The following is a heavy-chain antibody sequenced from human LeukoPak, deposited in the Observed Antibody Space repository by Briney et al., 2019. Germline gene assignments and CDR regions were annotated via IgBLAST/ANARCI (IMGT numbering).Heavy chain of an antibody. CDR2: LYIGGNT. V-gene: IGHV3-53*01. J-gene: IGHJ4*02. D-gene: IGHD5-18*01. CDR1: GLTVNNNY. CDR3: MTAAGYNFGQY. Sequence: PGGSPRLSCAASGLTVNNNYMNWVRQAPGKGLEWVSALYIGGNTYYADSVQGRFTISRDNSKNTLYLQMNSLRAEDTAIYYCMTAAGYNFGQYWGQGTLVTVSS.